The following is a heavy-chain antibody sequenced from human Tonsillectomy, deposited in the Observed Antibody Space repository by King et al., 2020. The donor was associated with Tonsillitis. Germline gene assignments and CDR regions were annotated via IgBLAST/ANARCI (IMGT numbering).Heavy chain of an antibody. V-gene: IGHV3-48*03. CDR1: GFTFSSYE. CDR3: ARVPPVWDAFDI. D-gene: IGHD3-16*01. Sequence: VQLVESGGGLVQPGGSLRLSCAASGFTFSSYEMNWVRQAPGKGLEGVSYISSTACSIYYADSVKGRFTISEDNAKNSLYRQMSSLRAEDTAVYYCARVPPVWDAFDIWGQGTVVTVSS. J-gene: IGHJ3*02. CDR2: ISSTACSI.